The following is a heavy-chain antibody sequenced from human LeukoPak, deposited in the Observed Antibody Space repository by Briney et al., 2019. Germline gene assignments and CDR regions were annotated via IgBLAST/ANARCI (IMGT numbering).Heavy chain of an antibody. Sequence: PSETLSLTCTVSGGSISSYYWSWIRQPPGKGLEWIGYIYYSGSTNYNPSLKSRVTMSVDTSKNQFSLKLSSVTAADTAVYYCARDRRILYDAFDIWGQGTMVTVSS. V-gene: IGHV4-59*12. CDR3: ARDRRILYDAFDI. D-gene: IGHD5-18*01. J-gene: IGHJ3*02. CDR2: IYYSGST. CDR1: GGSISSYY.